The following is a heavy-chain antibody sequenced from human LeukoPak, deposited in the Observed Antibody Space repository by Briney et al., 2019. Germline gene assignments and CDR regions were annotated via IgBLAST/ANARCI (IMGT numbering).Heavy chain of an antibody. CDR2: IRSKANNYAT. V-gene: IGHV3-73*01. D-gene: IGHD1/OR15-1a*01. CDR3: TRPQYGTSPEHDY. Sequence: GGPLSLSGPASGFTFRGSALHGFGRPSGKGREWVGNIRSKANNYATSYAASVKGRFTISRDDSKNTAYLQMNSLKTEDTALYYCTRPQYGTSPEHDYWGQGTLVTVSS. CDR1: GFTFRGSA. J-gene: IGHJ4*02.